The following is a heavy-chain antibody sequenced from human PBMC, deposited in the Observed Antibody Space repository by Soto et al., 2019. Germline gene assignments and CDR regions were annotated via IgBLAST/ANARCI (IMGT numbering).Heavy chain of an antibody. CDR2: TGFASGNR. V-gene: IGHV1-58*01. CDR1: GVTFTSSA. D-gene: IGHD1-7*01. Sequence: GVSAMVPIKGFGVTFTSSAVQWVRQARGQRLEWIGWTGFASGNRHYAQKFQERVTIARDMSTNTAYMELSSLRSEDTAVYYCAPLRVNFDPW. CDR3: APLRVNFDP. J-gene: IGHJ5*02.